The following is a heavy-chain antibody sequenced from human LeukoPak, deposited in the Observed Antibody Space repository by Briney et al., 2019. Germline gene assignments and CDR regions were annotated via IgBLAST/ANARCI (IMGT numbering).Heavy chain of an antibody. D-gene: IGHD3-10*01. V-gene: IGHV7-4-1*02. CDR3: ASGITMVRGVTPGAFDI. CDR2: INTNTGNP. CDR1: GYTFTSYA. Sequence: ASVKVSCKASGYTFTSYAMNWVRQAPGQGLEWMGWINTNTGNPTYAQGFTGRFVFSLDTSVSTAYLQISSLKAEDTAVYYCASGITMVRGVTPGAFDIWGQGTMVTVSS. J-gene: IGHJ3*02.